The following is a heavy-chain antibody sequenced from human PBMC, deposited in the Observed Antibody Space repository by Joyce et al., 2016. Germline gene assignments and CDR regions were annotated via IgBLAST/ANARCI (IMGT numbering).Heavy chain of an antibody. CDR2: IRSKANGDAT. Sequence: EVQLVESGGGLVQPGGSLKLSCAVSGFTLSGSSVQWVRQASGKGLEGVGRIRSKANGDATAYAASVKGRFSISRDDSKNTAYLQMNSLKTEDTAVYYCSNYDLWSGYSPSRDVWGQGSTVTVSS. CDR1: GFTLSGSS. J-gene: IGHJ6*02. D-gene: IGHD3-3*01. V-gene: IGHV3-73*02. CDR3: SNYDLWSGYSPSRDV.